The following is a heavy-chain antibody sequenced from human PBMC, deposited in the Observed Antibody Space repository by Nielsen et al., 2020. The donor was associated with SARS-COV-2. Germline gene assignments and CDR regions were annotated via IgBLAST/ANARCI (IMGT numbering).Heavy chain of an antibody. CDR3: ARDVPVAGTLEDDAFDI. D-gene: IGHD6-19*01. Sequence: GESLKISCAASGFTFSSYGMHWVRQAPGKGLEWVAVIWYDGSNKYYADSVKGRFTISRDNSKNTLYLQMNSLRAEDPAVYYRARDVPVAGTLEDDAFDIWGQGTMVTVSS. CDR1: GFTFSSYG. J-gene: IGHJ3*02. V-gene: IGHV3-33*01. CDR2: IWYDGSNK.